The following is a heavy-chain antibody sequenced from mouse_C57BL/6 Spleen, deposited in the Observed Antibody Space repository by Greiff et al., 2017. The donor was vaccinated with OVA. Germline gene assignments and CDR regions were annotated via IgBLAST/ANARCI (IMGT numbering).Heavy chain of an antibody. Sequence: QVHVKQSGAELVKPGASVKISCKASGYAFSSYWMNWVKQRPGKGLEWIGQIYPGDGDTNYNGKFKGKATLTADKSSSTAYMQLSSLTSEDSAVYFCARSGASYWYFDVWGTGTTVTVSS. CDR2: IYPGDGDT. CDR1: GYAFSSYW. D-gene: IGHD3-1*01. J-gene: IGHJ1*03. CDR3: ARSGASYWYFDV. V-gene: IGHV1-80*01.